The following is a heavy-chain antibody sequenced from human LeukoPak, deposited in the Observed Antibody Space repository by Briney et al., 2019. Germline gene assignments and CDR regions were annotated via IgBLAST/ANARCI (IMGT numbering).Heavy chain of an antibody. J-gene: IGHJ3*01. CDR2: IIPIFGTA. V-gene: IGHV1-69*06. Sequence: SVKVSCKASGGTFSSYAISWVRQAPGQGLEWMGGIIPIFGTANYAQKFQGRVTITADKSTSVNYMELRSLRFEDTAVYFCARDPTSRGAFDVWGQGTMVTVSS. CDR3: ARDPTSRGAFDV. CDR1: GGTFSSYA.